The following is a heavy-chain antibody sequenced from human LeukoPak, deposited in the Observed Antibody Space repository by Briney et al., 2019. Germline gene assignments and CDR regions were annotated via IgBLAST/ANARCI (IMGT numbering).Heavy chain of an antibody. Sequence: ASVKVSCKASGGTFSSYAISWVRQAPGKGLEWMGGFDPEDGETIYAQKFQGRVTMTEDTSTDTAYMELSSLRSEDTAVYYCATGEGDFSPYGMDVWGQGTTVTVSS. V-gene: IGHV1-24*01. J-gene: IGHJ6*02. CDR3: ATGEGDFSPYGMDV. D-gene: IGHD3-3*01. CDR2: FDPEDGET. CDR1: GGTFSSYA.